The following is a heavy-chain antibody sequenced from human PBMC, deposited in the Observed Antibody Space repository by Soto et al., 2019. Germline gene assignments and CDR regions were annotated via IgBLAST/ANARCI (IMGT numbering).Heavy chain of an antibody. J-gene: IGHJ6*03. V-gene: IGHV3-23*01. D-gene: IGHD2-2*01. CDR2: ISGSGGST. CDR3: AKEGCSSTSCYYYYYYMDV. CDR1: GFTFSSYA. Sequence: EVQLLESGGGLVQPGGSLRLSCAASGFTFSSYAMSWVRQAPGKGLEWVSAISGSGGSTYYADSVKGRFTISRDNSKNTLYLQMNSLRAEYTAVYYCAKEGCSSTSCYYYYYYMDVWGKGTTVTVSS.